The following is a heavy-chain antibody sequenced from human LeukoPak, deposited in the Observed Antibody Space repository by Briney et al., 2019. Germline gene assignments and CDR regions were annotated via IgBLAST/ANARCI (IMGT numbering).Heavy chain of an antibody. CDR1: GGSISSYY. D-gene: IGHD6-13*01. CDR3: ARSSQMYSSSWYEGPSPSYYFDY. J-gene: IGHJ4*02. Sequence: SETLSLTCTVSGGSISSYYWSWIRQPPGKGLEWIGYIYYSGSTNYNPPLKSRVTISVDTSKNQFSLKLSSVTAADTAVYYCARSSQMYSSSWYEGPSPSYYFDYWGQGTLVTVSS. V-gene: IGHV4-59*01. CDR2: IYYSGST.